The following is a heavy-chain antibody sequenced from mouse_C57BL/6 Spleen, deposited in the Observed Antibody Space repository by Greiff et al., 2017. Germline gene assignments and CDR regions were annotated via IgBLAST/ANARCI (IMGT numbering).Heavy chain of an antibody. CDR1: GYTFTSYW. CDR2: IYPGSGST. D-gene: IGHD1-1*01. J-gene: IGHJ2*01. V-gene: IGHV1-55*01. CDR3: ARYAYYYGSSHY. Sequence: QVQLQQPGAELVKPGASVKMSCKASGYTFTSYWITWVKQRPGQGLEWIGDIYPGSGSTNYNEKFKSKATLTVDTSSSTAYMQLSSLTSEDSAVYYGARYAYYYGSSHYWGQGTTLTVSS.